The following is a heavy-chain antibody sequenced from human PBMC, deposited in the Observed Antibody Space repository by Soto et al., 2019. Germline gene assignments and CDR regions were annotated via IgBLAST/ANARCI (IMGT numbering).Heavy chain of an antibody. CDR3: ARDLGYTPHGSHYYYYGMDV. D-gene: IGHD3-16*01. CDR1: GGTFSSYA. Sequence: ASVKVSCKASGGTFSSYAISWVRQAPAQGLEWMGGIIPIFGTANYAQKFQGRVTITADESTSTAYMELSSLRSEDTAVYYCARDLGYTPHGSHYYYYGMDVWGQGTTVTVSS. J-gene: IGHJ6*02. CDR2: IIPIFGTA. V-gene: IGHV1-69*13.